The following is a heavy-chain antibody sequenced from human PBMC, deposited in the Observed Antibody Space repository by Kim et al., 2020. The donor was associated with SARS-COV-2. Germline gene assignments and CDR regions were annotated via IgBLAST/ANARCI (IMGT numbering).Heavy chain of an antibody. D-gene: IGHD1-26*01. V-gene: IGHV4-39*01. CDR2: IYYSGST. J-gene: IGHJ3*02. Sequence: SETLSLTCTVSGGSISSSSYYWGWIRQPPGKGLEWIGSIYYSGSTYYNPSLKSRVTISVDTSKNQFSLKLSSVTAADTAVYYCARPYRDRGFDIWGQGTMVTVSS. CDR3: ARPYRDRGFDI. CDR1: GGSISSSSYY.